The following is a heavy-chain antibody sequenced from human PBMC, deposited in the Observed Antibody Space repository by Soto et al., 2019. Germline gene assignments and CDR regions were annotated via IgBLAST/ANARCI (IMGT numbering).Heavy chain of an antibody. D-gene: IGHD3-9*01. CDR3: ARGGRRYFDGGIWFDT. CDR1: GGTFSSYA. V-gene: IGHV1-69*13. J-gene: IGHJ5*02. CDR2: IIPIFGTA. Sequence: ASVKVSCQASGGTFSSYAISWVRQAPGQGLEWMGGIIPIFGTANYGQKFQGRVTITADESTSTDYMELSSLRSEDTAVYYCARGGRRYFDGGIWFDTWGQGTLVTVSS.